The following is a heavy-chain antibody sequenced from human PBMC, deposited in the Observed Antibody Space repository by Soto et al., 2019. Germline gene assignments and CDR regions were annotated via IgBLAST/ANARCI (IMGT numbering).Heavy chain of an antibody. CDR2: ISAAGDP. V-gene: IGHV3-13*05. J-gene: IGHJ6*02. CDR1: GFTFRNYV. CDR3: ARADRVFYGLDV. Sequence: EVQLVESGGGLVQPGGSLRRSCEASGFTFRNYVMHWLRQGTGKGLEWVSGISAAGDPDYADSSEGRCSISTENAQNSFFLQMNSLIVGDTAVYYCARADRVFYGLDVWGQGTTVIVSS.